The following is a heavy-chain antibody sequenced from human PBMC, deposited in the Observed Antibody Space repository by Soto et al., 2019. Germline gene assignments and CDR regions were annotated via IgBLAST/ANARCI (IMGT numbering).Heavy chain of an antibody. CDR1: GFSFSSYG. V-gene: IGHV3-30*18. D-gene: IGHD3-10*01. J-gene: IGHJ3*01. Sequence: GGSLRLCCAASGFSFSSYGMHWVRQAPGKGLEWVSFISNDGSNKYYADSVKGRFTISRDNSKNTLYLEMNSLRAEDTALYYCAKGYRSATYYNAFPLSAQGTLVTGSS. CDR3: AKGYRSATYYNAFPL. CDR2: ISNDGSNK.